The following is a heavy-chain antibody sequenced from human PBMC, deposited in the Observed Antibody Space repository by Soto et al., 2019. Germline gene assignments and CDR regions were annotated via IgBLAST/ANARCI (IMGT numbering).Heavy chain of an antibody. CDR3: SRGRYSGSGSYYTYYFDY. CDR2: INHGGST. J-gene: IGHJ4*02. Sequence: PSETMSRTCAVYGGAFSGYYWGWFRQPPGKGLEWLGEINHGGSTTYNPSLKRRVPISGHTSKNQGCLNWSSVTASDTAVQYCSRGRYSGSGSYYTYYFDYWGQGTLGTVSS. D-gene: IGHD3-10*01. CDR1: GGAFSGYY. V-gene: IGHV4-34*01.